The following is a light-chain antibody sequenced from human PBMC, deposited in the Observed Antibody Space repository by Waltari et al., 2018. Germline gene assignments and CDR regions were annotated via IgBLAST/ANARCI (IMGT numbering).Light chain of an antibody. V-gene: IGLV1-51*02. Sequence: QSVLTQPPSVSAAPGQQVTISCSGSSSNIGHNSVSWYQQLPGTAPKVLIYENKKRPSGSPDRCSCSKSGTAATLGITGLQTGDEADYYCGTWDSSLNAVVFGGGTKLTVL. J-gene: IGLJ3*02. CDR2: ENK. CDR1: SSNIGHNS. CDR3: GTWDSSLNAVV.